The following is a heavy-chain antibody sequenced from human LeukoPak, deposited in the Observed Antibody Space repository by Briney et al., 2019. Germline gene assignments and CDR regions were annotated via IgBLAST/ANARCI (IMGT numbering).Heavy chain of an antibody. J-gene: IGHJ4*02. V-gene: IGHV4-30-2*01. D-gene: IGHD3-3*01. Sequence: PSQTLSLTCTVSGGSISSGGYYWSWIRQPPGKGLEWIGYIYHSGSTYYNPSLKSRVTMSVDRSKNQFSLKLSSVTAADTAVYYCARVDFWSGYREYYFDNWGQGTLVTVSS. CDR2: IYHSGST. CDR3: ARVDFWSGYREYYFDN. CDR1: GGSISSGGYY.